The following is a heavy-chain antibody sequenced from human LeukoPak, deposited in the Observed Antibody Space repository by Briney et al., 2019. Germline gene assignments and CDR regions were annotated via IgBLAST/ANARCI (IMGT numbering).Heavy chain of an antibody. V-gene: IGHV4-59*01. CDR2: IYYSGST. CDR1: GGSISSYY. J-gene: IGHJ5*02. CDR3: ARGPNQIYSGSIKYALRYWFDP. D-gene: IGHD2-21*01. Sequence: SQTLSLTCTVSGGSISSYYWSWIRQPPGKGLEWIGYIYYSGSTNYNPSLKSRVTISVDTSKNQFSLKLSSVTAADTAVYYCARGPNQIYSGSIKYALRYWFDPWGQGTLVTVSS.